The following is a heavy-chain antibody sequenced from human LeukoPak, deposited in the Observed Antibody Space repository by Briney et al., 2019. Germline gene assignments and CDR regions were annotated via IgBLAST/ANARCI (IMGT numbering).Heavy chain of an antibody. D-gene: IGHD6-19*01. CDR1: GFSFSDCA. CDR2: IRSKADTYAT. V-gene: IGHV3-73*01. J-gene: IGHJ4*02. Sequence: GGSLRLSCAASGFSFSDCAIHWVRQAPGKGLEWVGRIRSKADTYATTYGASRKGRFTISRDDSRNRAYLQMSSLRTEDTAVYYCTREYSSGWPFDFWGQGTLVTVSS. CDR3: TREYSSGWPFDF.